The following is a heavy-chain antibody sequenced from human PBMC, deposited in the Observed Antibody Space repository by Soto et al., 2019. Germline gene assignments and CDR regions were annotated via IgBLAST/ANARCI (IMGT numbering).Heavy chain of an antibody. J-gene: IGHJ5*02. CDR3: ARGGSGWNALNWFDL. D-gene: IGHD6-19*01. CDR2: KNNSADT. CDR1: GASIDNNCNC. V-gene: IGHV4-31*11. Sequence: PPETLSLSCAVSGASIDNNCNCWAWLRQHPGKCWEWSGTKNNSADTYYAQYLKSRLTITLDTSQNKFSLRLNAVTSEDTAIYYCARGGSGWNALNWFDLWGQGIMVTVYS.